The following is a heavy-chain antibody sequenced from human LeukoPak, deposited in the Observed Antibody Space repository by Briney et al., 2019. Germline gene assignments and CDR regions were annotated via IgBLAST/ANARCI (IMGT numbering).Heavy chain of an antibody. CDR1: GYTFITYA. D-gene: IGHD3-10*01. Sequence: GASVKDSCKASGYTFITYAISWVRQAPGQGLGWMGRIIPILGIANYAQKFQGRVTITADKSTSTAYMELSSLRSEDTAVYYCARVEHYYAIYGMDVWGQGTTVTVSS. CDR2: IIPILGIA. CDR3: ARVEHYYAIYGMDV. V-gene: IGHV1-69*04. J-gene: IGHJ6*02.